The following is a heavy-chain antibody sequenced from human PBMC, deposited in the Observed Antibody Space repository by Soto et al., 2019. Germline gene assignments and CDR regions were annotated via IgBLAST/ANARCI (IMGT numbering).Heavy chain of an antibody. J-gene: IGHJ6*02. CDR2: IEGDGSVK. V-gene: IGHV3-7*03. CDR1: GLTFTNFW. CDR3: VGDGCVISRCEIYGMGV. Sequence: VGSLRLSCAASGLTFTNFWMSWVRQAPGKGLEWVANIEGDGSVKNYLDSVRGRFTISRDNTKNSIHLQMSSLRADDRAVCYCVGDGCVISRCEIYGMGVWGQGTTVTVSS. D-gene: IGHD2-2*01.